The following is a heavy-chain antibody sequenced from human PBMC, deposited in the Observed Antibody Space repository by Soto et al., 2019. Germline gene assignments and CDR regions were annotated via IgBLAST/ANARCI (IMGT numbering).Heavy chain of an antibody. D-gene: IGHD1-1*01. CDR2: IYHNGGT. CDR3: ARDVSSSNWTGRWLDR. J-gene: IGHJ5*02. V-gene: IGHV4-59*01. CDR1: GGSLSGYY. Sequence: PSETLSLTCTVSGGSLSGYYWTWIRQPPGKGLEWIGYIYHNGGTSYNPSLKSRVSISLDRSRNQFSLKLTSVTAADTAMYYCARDVSSSNWTGRWLDRWRQGTLVTVSS.